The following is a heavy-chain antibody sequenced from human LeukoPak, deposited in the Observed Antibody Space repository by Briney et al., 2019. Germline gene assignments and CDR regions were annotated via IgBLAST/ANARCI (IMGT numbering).Heavy chain of an antibody. CDR1: GFTFSDYY. CDR2: ISSSGSTI. V-gene: IGHV3-11*04. J-gene: IGHJ4*02. D-gene: IGHD5-12*01. Sequence: GGSLRLSCAASGFTFSDYYMSWLRQAPGKGLEWVSYISSSGSTIYYADSVKGRFTISRDNAKNSLYLQMNSLRAEDTAVYYCAREDIVATFDYWGQGTLVTVSS. CDR3: AREDIVATFDY.